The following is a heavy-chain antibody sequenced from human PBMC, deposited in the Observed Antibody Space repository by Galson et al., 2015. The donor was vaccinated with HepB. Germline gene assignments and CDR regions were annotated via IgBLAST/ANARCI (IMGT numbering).Heavy chain of an antibody. D-gene: IGHD4-23*01. CDR1: GLTFSTCT. V-gene: IGHV3-48*04. Sequence: SLRLSCAASGLTFSTCTVTWVRQALGKGLEWLSCISTSDDSVYYAGSVKGRFSISIDNSKSSVYLQMSSLRVEDTAVYFCARGHGGISATWGQGTLVTVSS. CDR2: ISTSDDSV. J-gene: IGHJ5*02. CDR3: ARGHGGISAT.